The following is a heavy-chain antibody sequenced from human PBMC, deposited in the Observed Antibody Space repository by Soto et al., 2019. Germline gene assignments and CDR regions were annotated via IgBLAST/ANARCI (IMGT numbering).Heavy chain of an antibody. CDR3: ARIKWGLNYYNGMDV. J-gene: IGHJ6*02. D-gene: IGHD1-26*01. CDR2: INPKTAAT. V-gene: IGHV1-2*02. Sequence: QVQLVQSGAEVKKSGASVKVSCKPSGYSFSDYFIQWVRQAPGQGLEWVAWINPKTAATNYAKKFQGRVSVTWDTSSTTDYMELTSLRPDDTAVYYCARIKWGLNYYNGMDVWGQGTTVIVSS. CDR1: GYSFSDYF.